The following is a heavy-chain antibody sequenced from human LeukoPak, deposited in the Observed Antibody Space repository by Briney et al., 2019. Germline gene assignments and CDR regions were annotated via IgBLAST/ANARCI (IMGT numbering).Heavy chain of an antibody. J-gene: IGHJ4*02. CDR1: GFTFSTYA. V-gene: IGHV3-21*04. CDR3: ARYGDYFGDY. CDR2: ITSSSGFI. D-gene: IGHD4-17*01. Sequence: PGGSLRLSCAASGFTFSTYAMNWVRQAPGKGLEWASFITSSSGFIYYSDSVKGRFTISRDNAKNSLYLHMNSLRAEDTAVYYCARYGDYFGDYWGQGALVTVSS.